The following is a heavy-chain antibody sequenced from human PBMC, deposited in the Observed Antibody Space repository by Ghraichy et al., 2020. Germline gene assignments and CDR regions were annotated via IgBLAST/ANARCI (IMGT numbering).Heavy chain of an antibody. V-gene: IGHV3-74*01. CDR3: ARGGSSGDFWYFDL. CDR1: GFTFGSYW. J-gene: IGHJ2*01. Sequence: GESLNISCAASGFTFGSYWMHWVRQAPGKGLVWVSRINSDGSFSNYADSVKGRFTTSRDNAKNTLYLQMNSLRAEDTAVYYCARGGSSGDFWYFDLWGRGTLVTVSS. D-gene: IGHD6-19*01. CDR2: INSDGSFS.